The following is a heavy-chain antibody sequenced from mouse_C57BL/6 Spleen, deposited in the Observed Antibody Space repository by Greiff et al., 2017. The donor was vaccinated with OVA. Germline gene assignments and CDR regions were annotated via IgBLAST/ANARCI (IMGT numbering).Heavy chain of an antibody. V-gene: IGHV1-59*01. Sequence: VKLQQPGAELVRPGPSVKLSCKASGYTFTSYWMPWVKQRPGQGLEWIGVIDPADSYTNYNQKFKGKATVTVDTSSSTAYMQLSSLTSEDSAVYYCAKYYDSCMDYWGQGTSVTVSS. J-gene: IGHJ4*01. CDR1: GYTFTSYW. D-gene: IGHD2-4*01. CDR2: IDPADSYT. CDR3: AKYYDSCMDY.